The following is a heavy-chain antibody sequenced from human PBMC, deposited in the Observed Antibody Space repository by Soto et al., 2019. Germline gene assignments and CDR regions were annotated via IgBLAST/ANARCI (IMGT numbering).Heavy chain of an antibody. CDR3: PQDGPPYGSRTSCVPPGMDV. V-gene: IGHV3-30*18. CDR1: GFTFSNLG. CDR2: ISYDGSNK. Sequence: GASLRVSCAASGFTFSNLGMHRVRQAQCKGLEGVALISYDGSNKYSADSVKGRFTISRDNSKNTLYLQMNSLRAEETAVYYCPQDGPPYGSRTSCVPPGMDVWGQGTTATDPS. J-gene: IGHJ6*02. D-gene: IGHD2-2*01.